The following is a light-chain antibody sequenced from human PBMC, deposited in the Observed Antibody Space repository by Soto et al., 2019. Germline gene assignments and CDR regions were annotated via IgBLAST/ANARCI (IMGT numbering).Light chain of an antibody. CDR1: QSLLQTNGYNY. J-gene: IGKJ1*01. Sequence: DIVMTQSPRSLPVTPGEPASISCRSSQSLLQTNGYNYLDWYLQKPGQSPHLLIYLVSNRASGVPDRFSGSGSGTDFTLKISRVEAEDVGVYYCMQSLQTPWTFGQGTKVDI. CDR3: MQSLQTPWT. V-gene: IGKV2-28*01. CDR2: LVS.